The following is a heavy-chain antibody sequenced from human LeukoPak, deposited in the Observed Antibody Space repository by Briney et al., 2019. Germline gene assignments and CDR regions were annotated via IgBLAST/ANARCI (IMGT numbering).Heavy chain of an antibody. J-gene: IGHJ4*02. Sequence: PGGSLRLSCAASRFTFSSFWMRWVRQAPGKGLEWVGRIKSKTDGGTTDYAAPVKGRFTISRDDSKNTLYLQMNSLKTEDTAVYYCTTSRAYPYYFDYWGQGTLVTVSS. CDR3: TTSRAYPYYFDY. CDR1: RFTFSSFW. V-gene: IGHV3-15*01. CDR2: IKSKTDGGTT.